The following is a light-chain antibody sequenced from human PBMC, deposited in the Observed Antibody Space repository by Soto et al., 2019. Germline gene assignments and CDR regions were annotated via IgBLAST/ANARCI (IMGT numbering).Light chain of an antibody. J-gene: IGKJ5*01. CDR2: IVS. Sequence: DIQMTQSPSFLSASVGDRVTITSRASQGIRNYLAWYQQKPGRAPKLLIYIVSTLQSGVPSRFSGSYSGTEFTLTITSLQPEDFATYYCQQVNSYPITFGQGTRLEIK. CDR1: QGIRNY. CDR3: QQVNSYPIT. V-gene: IGKV1-9*01.